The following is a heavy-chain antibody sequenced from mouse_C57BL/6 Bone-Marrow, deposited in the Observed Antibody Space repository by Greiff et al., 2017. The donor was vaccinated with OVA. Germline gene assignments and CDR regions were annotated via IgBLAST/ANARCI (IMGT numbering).Heavy chain of an antibody. Sequence: EVLRVESGGGLVQPGGSLSLSCAASGFTFTDYYMSWVRQPPGKALEWLGFIRNKANGYTTEYSASVKGRFTISRDNSQSILYLQMNALRAEDSATYYCARYGDGYFDWYFDVWGTGTTVTVSS. CDR2: IRNKANGYTT. D-gene: IGHD2-3*01. CDR1: GFTFTDYY. CDR3: ARYGDGYFDWYFDV. V-gene: IGHV7-3*01. J-gene: IGHJ1*03.